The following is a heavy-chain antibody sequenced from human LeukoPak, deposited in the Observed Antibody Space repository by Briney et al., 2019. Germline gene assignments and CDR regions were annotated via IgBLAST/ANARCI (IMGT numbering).Heavy chain of an antibody. D-gene: IGHD3-10*01. CDR1: GGSIKNYY. Sequence: SETLSLTCALSGGSIKNYYWSWIRQPLGKGLGWIGYVYYTGTTSYNPSLKSRVTISVDTSKNQFSLKLSSVTAADTAVYYCANYRAPYYFDYWGQGTLVTVSS. CDR2: VYYTGTT. J-gene: IGHJ4*02. CDR3: ANYRAPYYFDY. V-gene: IGHV4-59*01.